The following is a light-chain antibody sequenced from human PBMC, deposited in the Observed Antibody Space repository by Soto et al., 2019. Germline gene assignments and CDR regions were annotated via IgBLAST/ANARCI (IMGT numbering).Light chain of an antibody. V-gene: IGKV1-27*01. CDR2: AAS. CDR1: RVINNY. J-gene: IGKJ2*01. CDR3: QKYNSAPYT. Sequence: DIQMTQSPSSLSVSVGDRVAITCRASRVINNYLAWYQQKPGQDPELLIFAASTLQSGVPSRFSGSGSGTDFTLTISSLQPEDVATYYCQKYNSAPYTFGQGTKLEIK.